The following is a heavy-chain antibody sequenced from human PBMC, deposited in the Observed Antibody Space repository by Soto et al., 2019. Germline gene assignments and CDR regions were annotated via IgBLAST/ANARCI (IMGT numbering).Heavy chain of an antibody. CDR1: GYTFTAYY. J-gene: IGHJ4*02. CDR3: ARDPGDRTFEN. CDR2: INPDSGDT. V-gene: IGHV1-2*02. Sequence: ASVKVSCKASGYTFTAYYIHWVRQAPGQGLEWMGWINPDSGDTSYAQKFQGRVTMARDTSFGPAYMELSSLRSDDTTTYYCARDPGDRTFENWGQGTLVTVSS. D-gene: IGHD2-21*02.